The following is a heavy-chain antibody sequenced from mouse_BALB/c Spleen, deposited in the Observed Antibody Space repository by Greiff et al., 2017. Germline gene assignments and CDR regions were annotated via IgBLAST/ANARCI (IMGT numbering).Heavy chain of an antibody. J-gene: IGHJ2*01. CDR3: VSTTVDYFDY. Sequence: EVKVEESGGGLVQPKGSLKLSCAASGFTFNTYAMNWVRQAPGKGLEWVARIRSKSNNYATYYADSVKDRFTISRDDSQSMLYLQMNNLKTEDTAMYYCVSTTVDYFDYWGQGTTLTVSS. CDR1: GFTFNTYA. V-gene: IGHV10-1*02. D-gene: IGHD1-1*01. CDR2: IRSKSNNYAT.